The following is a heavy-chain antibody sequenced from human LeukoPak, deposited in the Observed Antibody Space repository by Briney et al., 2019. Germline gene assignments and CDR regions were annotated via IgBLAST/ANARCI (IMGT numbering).Heavy chain of an antibody. J-gene: IGHJ3*02. Sequence: GGSLRLSCAASGFTVSSNYMSWVRQAPGKGLEWVSVIYSGGSTYYADSVKGRFTISRHNSKNTLYLQMNSLRADDTAVYYCARGRGAANYAFDIWGQGTMATVSS. CDR2: IYSGGST. CDR1: GFTVSSNY. V-gene: IGHV3-53*04. CDR3: ARGRGAANYAFDI. D-gene: IGHD3-10*01.